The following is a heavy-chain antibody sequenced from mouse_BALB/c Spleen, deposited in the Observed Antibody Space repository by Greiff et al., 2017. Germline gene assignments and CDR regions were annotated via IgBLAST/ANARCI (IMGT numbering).Heavy chain of an antibody. J-gene: IGHJ2*01. V-gene: IGHV5-6-3*01. D-gene: IGHD1-2*01. CDR1: GFTFSSYG. CDR2: INSNGGST. CDR3: AREDYYGYMYYFDY. Sequence: DVQLVESGGGLVQPGGSLKLSCAASGFTFSSYGMSWVRQTPDKRLELVATINSNGGSTYYPDSVKGRFTISRDNAKNTLYLQMSSLKSEDTAMYYCAREDYYGYMYYFDYWGQGTTLTVSS.